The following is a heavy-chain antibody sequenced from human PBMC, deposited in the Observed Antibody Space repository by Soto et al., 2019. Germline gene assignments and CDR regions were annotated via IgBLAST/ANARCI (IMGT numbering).Heavy chain of an antibody. J-gene: IGHJ5*02. CDR3: AGPGCSTSSWGLYH. CDR1: GFAFNNAW. Sequence: EVQLVESGGGLVKPGGSLRLSCVTSGFAFNNAWMNWVRQAPGKGLEWVGRIKSQTDGGTTDYAAPVEGRFHISRDDSQQTVYLPINSLRNEESGVYFCAGPGCSTSSWGLYHLGQGTLVNVSS. V-gene: IGHV3-15*01. D-gene: IGHD2-2*01. CDR2: IKSQTDGGTT.